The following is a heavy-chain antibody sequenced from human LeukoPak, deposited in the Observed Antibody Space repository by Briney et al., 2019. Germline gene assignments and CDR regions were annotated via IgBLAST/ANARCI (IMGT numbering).Heavy chain of an antibody. CDR3: VRRGDASSGWGDHDY. D-gene: IGHD6-19*01. J-gene: IGHJ4*02. Sequence: GGSLTLSCAASGFTFNRNAISWVRQAPGNGLEWVSTIGGSGDKTFYADSVKGRFTISRDNSKNMLHLQMSSLTSEDTALYYCVRRGDASSGWGDHDYWGQGALVTVSS. CDR1: GFTFNRNA. CDR2: IGGSGDKT. V-gene: IGHV3-23*01.